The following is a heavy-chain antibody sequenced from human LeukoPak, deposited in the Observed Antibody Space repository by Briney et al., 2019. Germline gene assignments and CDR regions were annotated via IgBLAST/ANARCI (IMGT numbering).Heavy chain of an antibody. CDR1: GFTFINAW. V-gene: IGHV3-48*04. CDR2: ISSSGSTI. J-gene: IGHJ4*02. D-gene: IGHD3-22*01. Sequence: GGSLRLSCAASGFTFINAWMNWVRQAPGKGLEWVSYISSSGSTIYYADSVKGRFTISRDNAKSSLYLQMNSMRAEDAAVYYCAGDYYDSSGYGWGQGTLVTVSS. CDR3: AGDYYDSSGYG.